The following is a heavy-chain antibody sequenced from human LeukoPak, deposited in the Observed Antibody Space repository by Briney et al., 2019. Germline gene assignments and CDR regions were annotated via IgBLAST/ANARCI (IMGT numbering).Heavy chain of an antibody. Sequence: GGSLRPSCAASGFTFSSYGMHRVRQAPGKGLEWVAVIWYDGSNKYYADSAKGRFTISRDNSKNTLYLQMNSLRAEDTAVYYCARVYIRRANYYGMDVWGQGTTVTVSS. CDR1: GFTFSSYG. CDR2: IWYDGSNK. CDR3: ARVYIRRANYYGMDV. V-gene: IGHV3-33*01. D-gene: IGHD1-14*01. J-gene: IGHJ6*02.